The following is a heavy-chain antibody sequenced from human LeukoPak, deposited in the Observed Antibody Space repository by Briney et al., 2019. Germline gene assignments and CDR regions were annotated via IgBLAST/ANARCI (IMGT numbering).Heavy chain of an antibody. CDR1: GYTFTGYY. D-gene: IGHD1-26*01. CDR3: ARDSSRELPPGAFDI. V-gene: IGHV1-2*02. Sequence: ASVKVSCKASGYTFTGYYMHWVRQAPGQGLEWMGWINPNSGGTNYAQKFQGRVTMTRDTSISTAYMELSRLRSDDTAVYYCARDSSRELPPGAFDIWGQGTMVTVSS. CDR2: INPNSGGT. J-gene: IGHJ3*02.